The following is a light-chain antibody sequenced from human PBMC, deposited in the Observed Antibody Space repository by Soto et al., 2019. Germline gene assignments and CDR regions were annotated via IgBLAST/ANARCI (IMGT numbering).Light chain of an antibody. Sequence: EVVMTQSPGAVSVSPGERASLSCRASQSVSTTVAWYHQKPGQAPRLLVYGASTRATGIPARFSGSGAGTDFTLTITSLQSEDFGVYFCQQYKDWPTTFGQGTKVDIK. V-gene: IGKV3-15*01. CDR2: GAS. CDR3: QQYKDWPTT. CDR1: QSVSTT. J-gene: IGKJ1*01.